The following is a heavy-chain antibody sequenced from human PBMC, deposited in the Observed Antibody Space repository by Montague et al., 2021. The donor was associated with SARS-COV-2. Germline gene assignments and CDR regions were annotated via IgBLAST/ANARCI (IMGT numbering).Heavy chain of an antibody. Sequence: PALVKPTQTLTLTCTFSGFSLSTSGVGVGWIRQPPGKALEWLALIYWDXDRRYSPSLKSRLTITKDTSKNQAVLTMTNMDPVDTATYYCAHLVGYGWGSYTDYWGQGTLVTVSS. V-gene: IGHV2-5*02. CDR2: IYWDXDR. J-gene: IGHJ4*02. D-gene: IGHD3-10*01. CDR1: GFSLSTSGVG. CDR3: AHLVGYGWGSYTDY.